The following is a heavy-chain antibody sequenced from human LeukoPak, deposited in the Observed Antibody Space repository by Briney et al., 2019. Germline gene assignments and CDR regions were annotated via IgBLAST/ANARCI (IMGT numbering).Heavy chain of an antibody. V-gene: IGHV3-23*01. CDR1: GFTFSSYA. CDR2: ISDRDHNT. D-gene: IGHD5/OR15-5a*01. CDR3: AKGGLSRAGLDF. Sequence: TGGSLRLSCAASGFTFSSYAMAWVRQAPGKGLEWVSSISDRDHNTYYADSVTGRFTISTDNSKNTLYLQMNSLRAEDTAVYYCAKGGLSRAGLDFWGQGTLVTVSS. J-gene: IGHJ4*02.